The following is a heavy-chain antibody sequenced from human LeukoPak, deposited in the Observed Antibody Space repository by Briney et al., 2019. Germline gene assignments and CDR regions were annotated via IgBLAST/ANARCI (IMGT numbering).Heavy chain of an antibody. CDR2: ISASGGTT. CDR3: AKDNEYCSSTRCLHGMDV. J-gene: IGHJ6*02. CDR1: GFTFSSYA. V-gene: IGHV3-23*01. D-gene: IGHD2-2*01. Sequence: GGSLRLSCAASGFTFSSYAMSWVRQAPGKGLEWVSAISASGGTTYYADSVKGRFTVSRDNSKDTLYLQMNSLRAEDTAGYSCAKDNEYCSSTRCLHGMDVWGQGTTVTVS.